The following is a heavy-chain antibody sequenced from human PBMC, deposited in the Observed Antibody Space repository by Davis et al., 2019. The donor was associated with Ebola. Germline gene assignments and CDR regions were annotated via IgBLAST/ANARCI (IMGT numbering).Heavy chain of an antibody. Sequence: AASVKVSCKASGYSFTGNYIHWVRQAPGQGLEWMGWINPNSGGTNYAQKFQGRVTMTRDTSISTAYMELNRLTSDDTAVYYCARDGGSCRGGSCQGYFDCWGQGTLVTVSS. CDR3: ARDGGSCRGGSCQGYFDC. CDR2: INPNSGGT. V-gene: IGHV1-2*02. D-gene: IGHD2-15*01. J-gene: IGHJ4*02. CDR1: GYSFTGNY.